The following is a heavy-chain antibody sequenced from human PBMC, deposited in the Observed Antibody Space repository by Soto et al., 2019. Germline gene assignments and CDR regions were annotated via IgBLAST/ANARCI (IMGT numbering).Heavy chain of an antibody. Sequence: SETLSLTCTVSGGSISSGDYYWSWIRQPPGKGLEWIGYIYYSGSTYYNPFFKSRVTISVDTSKNQFSLKLSSVTAADTAVYYCARGGYGSGSYYSYGFDPWGQGTLVTVS. J-gene: IGHJ5*02. V-gene: IGHV4-30-4*01. CDR1: GGSISSGDYY. CDR3: ARGGYGSGSYYSYGFDP. D-gene: IGHD3-10*01. CDR2: IYYSGST.